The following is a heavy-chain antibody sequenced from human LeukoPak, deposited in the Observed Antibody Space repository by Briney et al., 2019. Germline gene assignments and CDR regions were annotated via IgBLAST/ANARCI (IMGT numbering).Heavy chain of an antibody. CDR2: IYHSGST. CDR1: GGSISSGGYS. CDR3: ARGGDFSASPTLY. V-gene: IGHV4-30-2*01. D-gene: IGHD3-10*01. Sequence: SQTLSLTCAVSGGSISSGGYSWSWIRQPPGKGLEWIGYIYHSGSTYYNPSLKSRVTISVDRSKNQFSLKLSSVTAADTAVYFCARGGDFSASPTLYWGQGTLVTVSS. J-gene: IGHJ4*02.